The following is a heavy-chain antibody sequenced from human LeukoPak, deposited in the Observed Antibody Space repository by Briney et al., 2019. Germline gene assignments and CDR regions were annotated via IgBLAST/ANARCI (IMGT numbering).Heavy chain of an antibody. CDR3: AREGGYDYGPETRNWGYYYYYMDV. CDR2: IYYSRST. J-gene: IGHJ6*03. V-gene: IGHV4-39*07. Sequence: SETLSLTCTVSGGSISSRSYYWGWIRQPPGKGLEWIGIIYYSRSTEYHPSLKSRVTISADTSKNQFSLKLTSVTAADTAVYYCAREGGYDYGPETRNWGYYYYYMDVWGKGTTVTISS. CDR1: GGSISSRSYY. D-gene: IGHD3-10*01.